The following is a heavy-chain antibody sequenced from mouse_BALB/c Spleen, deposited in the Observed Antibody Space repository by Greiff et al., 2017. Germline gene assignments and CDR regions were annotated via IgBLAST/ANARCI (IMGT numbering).Heavy chain of an antibody. CDR1: GFTFSSYG. V-gene: IGHV5-6*01. J-gene: IGHJ2*01. Sequence: EVQVVESGGDLVKPGGSLKLSCAASGFTFSSYGMSWVRQTPDKRLEWVATISSCGSYTYYPDSVKGRFTISRDNAKNTLYLQMSSLKSEDTAMYCCANDNYYFDYWGQGTTLTVSS. CDR2: ISSCGSYT. CDR3: ANDNYYFDY. D-gene: IGHD2-1*01.